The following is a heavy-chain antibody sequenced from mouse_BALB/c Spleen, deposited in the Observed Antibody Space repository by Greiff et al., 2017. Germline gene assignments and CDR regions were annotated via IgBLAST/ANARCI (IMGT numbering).Heavy chain of an antibody. CDR2: IDPENGNT. J-gene: IGHJ3*01. D-gene: IGHD2-1*01. CDR3: ANGNYVGFAY. V-gene: IGHV14-1*02. Sequence: EVQLQQSGAELVKPGASVKLSCTASGFNIKDYYMHWVKQRPEQGLEWIGWIDPENGNTIYDPKFQGKASITADTSSNTAYLQLSSLTSEDTAVYYCANGNYVGFAYWGQGTLVTVSA. CDR1: GFNIKDYY.